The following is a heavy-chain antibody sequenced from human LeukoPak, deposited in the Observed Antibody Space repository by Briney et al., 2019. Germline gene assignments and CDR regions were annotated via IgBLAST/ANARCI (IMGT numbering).Heavy chain of an antibody. D-gene: IGHD6-19*01. V-gene: IGHV3-30*18. CDR3: AKGLWQWRGILDY. Sequence: GGSLRLSCAASGFTFSSYGMHWVRQAPDRGLEWMAVMVDDGSEKYYADSVRGGFTISRENPQKILYLQINSLRDEDTVVYFFAKGLWQWRGILDYWGQGALVTVPS. CDR2: MVDDGSEK. J-gene: IGHJ4*02. CDR1: GFTFSSYG.